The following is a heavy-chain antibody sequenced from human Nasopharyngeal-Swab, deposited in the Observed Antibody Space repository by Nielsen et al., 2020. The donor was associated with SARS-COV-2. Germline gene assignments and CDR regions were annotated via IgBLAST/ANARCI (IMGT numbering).Heavy chain of an antibody. D-gene: IGHD1-26*01. Sequence: WIRQPPGKGLEWIGYIYYSGRANYNPSLKSRVTISEDTSKNQFSLKLSSVTAADTAVYYCARGIVGATDWGGWFDPWGQGTPVTVSS. V-gene: IGHV4-59*01. CDR2: IYYSGRA. J-gene: IGHJ5*02. CDR3: ARGIVGATDWGGWFDP.